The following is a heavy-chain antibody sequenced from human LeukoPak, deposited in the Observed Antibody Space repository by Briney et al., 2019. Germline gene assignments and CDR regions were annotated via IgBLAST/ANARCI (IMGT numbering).Heavy chain of an antibody. CDR3: ARGVVVVPAAPDAFDI. CDR1: GFVFSSYW. Sequence: GGSLRLSCAASGFVFSSYWMHWVRQAPGKGLVWVSRINSDGSSTSYADSVKGRFTISRDNAKNTLYLQMNSIRAEDTAVYYCARGVVVVPAAPDAFDIWGQGTMVTVSS. V-gene: IGHV3-74*01. D-gene: IGHD2-2*01. J-gene: IGHJ3*02. CDR2: INSDGSST.